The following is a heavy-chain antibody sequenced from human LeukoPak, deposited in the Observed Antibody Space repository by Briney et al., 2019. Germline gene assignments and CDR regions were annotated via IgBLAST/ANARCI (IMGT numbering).Heavy chain of an antibody. CDR1: GYTFTGYY. V-gene: IGHV1-2*02. CDR3: AREHTGASPVCWFDP. CDR2: INPNSGGT. J-gene: IGHJ5*02. Sequence: GASVTVSCKASGYTFTGYYMHWVRQAPGQGLEWMGWINPNSGGTNYAQKFQGRVTMTRDTSISTAYMELSRLRSDDTAVYYCAREHTGASPVCWFDPWGQGTLVTVSS. D-gene: IGHD2-8*01.